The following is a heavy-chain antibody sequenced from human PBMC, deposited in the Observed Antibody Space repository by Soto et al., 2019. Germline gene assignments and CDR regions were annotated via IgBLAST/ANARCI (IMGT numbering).Heavy chain of an antibody. CDR2: IYYSGTT. CDR3: ARVRWLREYYFDY. J-gene: IGHJ4*02. D-gene: IGHD6-19*01. V-gene: IGHV4-59*12. Sequence: SETLSLTCTVSGGSISSYYWTWVRQSPEKGLEWIGYIYYSGTTNYNPSLKSRVTISVDASKNQFSLKLSSVTAADTAVYYCARVRWLREYYFDYWGQGTLVTVSS. CDR1: GGSISSYY.